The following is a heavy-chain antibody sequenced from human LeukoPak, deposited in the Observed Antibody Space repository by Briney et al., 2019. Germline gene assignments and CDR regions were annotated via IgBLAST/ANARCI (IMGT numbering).Heavy chain of an antibody. D-gene: IGHD3-10*01. CDR1: GFTVSSNY. J-gene: IGHJ4*02. V-gene: IGHV3-66*01. CDR3: ARSPNSSMVRGVIIASEFDY. Sequence: GGSLRLSCAASGFTVSSNYMSWVRQAPGKGLEWVSVIYSGGSTYYADSVKGRFTISRDNSKNTLYLQMNSLRAEDTAVYYCARSPNSSMVRGVIIASEFDYWGQGTLVTVSS. CDR2: IYSGGST.